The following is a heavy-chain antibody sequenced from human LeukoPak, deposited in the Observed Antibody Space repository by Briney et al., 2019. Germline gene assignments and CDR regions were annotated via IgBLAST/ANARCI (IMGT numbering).Heavy chain of an antibody. D-gene: IGHD2-15*01. J-gene: IGHJ4*02. CDR2: IYYSGST. CDR3: ASELAARYCSGGSCYATDY. CDR1: GGSISSSSYY. V-gene: IGHV4-39*01. Sequence: SETLSLTCTVSGGSISSSSYYWGWIRQPPGKGLEWIGSIYYSGSTYYNPSLKSRVTISVDTPKNQFSLKLSSVTAADTAVYYCASELAARYCSGGSCYATDYWGQGTLVTVSS.